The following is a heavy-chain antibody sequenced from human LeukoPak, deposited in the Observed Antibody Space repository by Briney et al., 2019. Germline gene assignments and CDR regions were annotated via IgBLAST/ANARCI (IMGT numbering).Heavy chain of an antibody. V-gene: IGHV1-2*02. J-gene: IGHJ6*02. CDR3: ARGPPRIAATSYYYYGMDV. CDR2: INPNSGGT. D-gene: IGHD6-13*01. CDR1: GYTFTGYY. Sequence: EASVKVSCKASGYTFTGYYMHWVRQAPGQGLEWMGWINPNSGGTNYAQKFQGRVTMTRDTSISTAYMELSRLRSDDTAVYYCARGPPRIAATSYYYYGMDVWGQGTTVTVSS.